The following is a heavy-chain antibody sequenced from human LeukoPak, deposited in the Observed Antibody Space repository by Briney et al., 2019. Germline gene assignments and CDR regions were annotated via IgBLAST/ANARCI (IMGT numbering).Heavy chain of an antibody. Sequence: SETLSLTCIVSGGSMNNYYWSWFRQPPGKGLEWIAYVYQTGDTRYNPSLKSRVSISLDMSKNQFSLKVSSVTATDTAVYYCARHPFSAPFDYWGQGILVTVSS. CDR2: VYQTGDT. CDR3: ARHPFSAPFDY. CDR1: GGSMNNYY. J-gene: IGHJ4*02. V-gene: IGHV4-59*08. D-gene: IGHD6-19*01.